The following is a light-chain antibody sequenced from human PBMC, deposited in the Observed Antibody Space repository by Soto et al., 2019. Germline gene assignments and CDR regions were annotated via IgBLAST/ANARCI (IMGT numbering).Light chain of an antibody. CDR1: QSLLHSDGYNY. CDR3: MQALQTPLT. Sequence: DIVMTQSPLSLPVTPGEPASISCKSSQSLLHSDGYNYLDWYLQKSGQSPQLLIYLGSNRDSGVPDRFSGSGSGTDFTLKISRVEAEDVGDYYCMQALQTPLTFGGGTKVEI. CDR2: LGS. J-gene: IGKJ4*01. V-gene: IGKV2-28*01.